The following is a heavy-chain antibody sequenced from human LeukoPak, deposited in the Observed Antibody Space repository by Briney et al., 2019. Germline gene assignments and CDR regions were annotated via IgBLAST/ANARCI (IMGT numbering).Heavy chain of an antibody. J-gene: IGHJ4*02. D-gene: IGHD2-15*01. CDR3: ARSGAQLKTAFDY. Sequence: PGGSLRLSCAASGFTVSSNYMSWVRQAPGKGLEWIGEIYHSGSTNYNSSLKSRVTISVDKSKNQFSLKLSSVTAADTAVYYCARSGAQLKTAFDYWGQGTLVTVSS. CDR2: IYHSGST. CDR1: GFTVSSNY. V-gene: IGHV4-4*02.